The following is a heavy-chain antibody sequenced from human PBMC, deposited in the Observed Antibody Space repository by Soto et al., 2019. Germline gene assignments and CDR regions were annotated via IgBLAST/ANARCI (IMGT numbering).Heavy chain of an antibody. J-gene: IGHJ4*02. D-gene: IGHD2-8*01. Sequence: SETLSLTCTVSDGSIRNFYWSWIRQPPGKGLEWIGYISSSGNTNYNPSLKSRVSISVDTSKTQFSLNLTSVTAADTAVYYCARAPMVLTRSYFDSWGQGTPVTVSS. CDR2: ISSSGNT. CDR1: DGSIRNFY. CDR3: ARAPMVLTRSYFDS. V-gene: IGHV4-59*01.